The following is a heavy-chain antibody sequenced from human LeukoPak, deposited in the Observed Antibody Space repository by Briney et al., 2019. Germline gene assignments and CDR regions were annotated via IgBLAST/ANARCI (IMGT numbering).Heavy chain of an antibody. V-gene: IGHV3-9*03. CDR2: ISWNSGSI. Sequence: PGRSLRLSCAASGFTFDDYAMHWVRQAPGKGLEWVSGISWNSGSIGYADPVKGRFTISRDNAKNSLYLQMNSLRAEDMALYYCAKDSAPYSSGWSDFDYWGQGTLVTVSS. D-gene: IGHD6-19*01. J-gene: IGHJ4*02. CDR1: GFTFDDYA. CDR3: AKDSAPYSSGWSDFDY.